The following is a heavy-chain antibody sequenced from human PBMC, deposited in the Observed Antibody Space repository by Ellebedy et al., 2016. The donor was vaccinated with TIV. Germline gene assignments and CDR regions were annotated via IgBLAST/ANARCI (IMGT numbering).Heavy chain of an antibody. J-gene: IGHJ3*02. V-gene: IGHV3-11*01. D-gene: IGHD4-11*01. CDR1: GFTFSGYY. Sequence: GESLKISCAASGFTFSGYYMSWFFHAPGMGPERVSYISYSGYLMYYADSVKGRFTISRDNAKNSLYLQMNSLRAEDTAVYYCASSQSYYSNNESGDAFDIWGQGTMVTVSS. CDR3: ASSQSYYSNNESGDAFDI. CDR2: ISYSGYLM.